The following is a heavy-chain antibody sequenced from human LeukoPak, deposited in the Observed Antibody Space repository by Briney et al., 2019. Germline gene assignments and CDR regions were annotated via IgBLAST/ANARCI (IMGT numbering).Heavy chain of an antibody. V-gene: IGHV3-74*01. Sequence: PGGSLRLSCAASGFTFSSYWMHWVRQAPGKGLVWVSRINKDGSSTTYADSVKGRFTISRDNAENTLYLQLSSLRGEDTAVYYYARPKDSGDSVVAFDSWGQGTLVTVSS. D-gene: IGHD4-17*01. CDR3: ARPKDSGDSVVAFDS. J-gene: IGHJ4*02. CDR2: INKDGSST. CDR1: GFTFSSYW.